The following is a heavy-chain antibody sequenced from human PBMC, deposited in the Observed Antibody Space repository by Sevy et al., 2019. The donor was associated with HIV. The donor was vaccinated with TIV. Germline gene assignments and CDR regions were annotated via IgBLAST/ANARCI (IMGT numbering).Heavy chain of an antibody. J-gene: IGHJ4*02. V-gene: IGHV4-39*01. CDR2: IYYSGST. Sequence: SETLSLTCTVSGGSIISSSYYWGWIRQPPGKGLEWIGSIYYSGSTYYNPSLKSRVTISVDTSKNQFSLKLSSVTAADTAVYYCARRPMVRGDSFDYWGQGTLVTVSS. CDR1: GGSIISSSYY. D-gene: IGHD3-10*01. CDR3: ARRPMVRGDSFDY.